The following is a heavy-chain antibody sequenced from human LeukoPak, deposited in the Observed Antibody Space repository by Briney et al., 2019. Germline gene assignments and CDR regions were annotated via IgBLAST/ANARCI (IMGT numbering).Heavy chain of an antibody. CDR3: ARSFGLSANSGI. D-gene: IGHD1-26*01. CDR2: IYYSGST. V-gene: IGHV4-30-4*01. Sequence: SQTLSLTCTVSGGSISSGDYYWSWIRQPPGKGLEWIGYIYYSGSTNYNPSLKSRVTISVDTSKNQFSLKLSSVTAADTAVYYCARSFGLSANSGIWGQGTMVTVSS. CDR1: GGSISSGDYY. J-gene: IGHJ3*02.